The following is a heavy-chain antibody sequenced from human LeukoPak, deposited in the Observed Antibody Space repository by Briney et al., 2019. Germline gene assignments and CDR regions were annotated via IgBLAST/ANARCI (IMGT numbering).Heavy chain of an antibody. CDR1: GFTFDDYA. V-gene: IGHV3-9*01. J-gene: IGHJ4*02. CDR2: ISWNSGSI. D-gene: IGHD4-23*01. Sequence: GRSLRLSCAASGFTFDDYAMHWVRQAPGKGLEWVSGISWNSGSIGYADSVKGRFTISRDNAKNSLYLQMNSLRAEDTALCYCAKDGATVVTRYYFDYWGQGTLVTVSS. CDR3: AKDGATVVTRYYFDY.